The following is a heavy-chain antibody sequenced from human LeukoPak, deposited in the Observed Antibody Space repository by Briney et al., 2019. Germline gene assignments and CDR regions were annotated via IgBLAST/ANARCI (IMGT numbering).Heavy chain of an antibody. CDR2: IYYSGST. V-gene: IGHV4-59*01. Sequence: KPSETLSLTCTVSGGSISSYYWSWIRQPPGKGLEWIGYIYYSGSTNYNPSLKSRVTISVDTSKNQFSLKLNSVTAADTAVYYCARADSSGSFDYWGQGTLVTVSS. D-gene: IGHD6-19*01. CDR1: GGSISSYY. J-gene: IGHJ4*02. CDR3: ARADSSGSFDY.